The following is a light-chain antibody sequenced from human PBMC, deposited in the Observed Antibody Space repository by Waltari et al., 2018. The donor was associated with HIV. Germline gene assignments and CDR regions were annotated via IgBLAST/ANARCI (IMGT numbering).Light chain of an antibody. CDR3: CSYTGSTTWV. Sequence: QSALTQPASVSGSPGQSITIHCTGTSSDVARYNVVSWYQQHPGKAPNLMIYEDNKRPSGVSNRFSGSKSGNTASLTISGLQAEDEADYYCCSYTGSTTWVFGGGTKLTVL. J-gene: IGLJ3*02. CDR2: EDN. V-gene: IGLV2-23*01. CDR1: SSDVARYNV.